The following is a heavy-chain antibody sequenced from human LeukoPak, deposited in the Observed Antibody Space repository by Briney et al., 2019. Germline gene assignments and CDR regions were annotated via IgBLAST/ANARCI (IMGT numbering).Heavy chain of an antibody. D-gene: IGHD6-19*01. V-gene: IGHV3-23*01. CDR2: ITATSSST. CDR3: AKEWLVRSYYYYMDV. CDR1: GFTFSSYG. J-gene: IGHJ6*03. Sequence: GGSLRLSCAASGFTFSSYGMGWVRQAPGKGLEWVSAITATSSSTHDADSVQGRFTISRDNSKNTLYLQMNSLRAEDTAVYYCAKEWLVRSYYYYMDVWGKGTTVTVSS.